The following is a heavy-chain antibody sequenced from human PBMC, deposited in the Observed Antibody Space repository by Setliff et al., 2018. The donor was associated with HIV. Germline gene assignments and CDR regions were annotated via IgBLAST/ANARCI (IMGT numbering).Heavy chain of an antibody. Sequence: SETLSLTCAVYGGSVSGYYWSWIRQPPGKGLEWIGEIDHSGCTNYNPSLKSRVAISVDTSKNQFSLKLSSVTAADTAVYYCARDRSNWNYGKNYMDVWGKGTTVTVSS. J-gene: IGHJ6*03. CDR2: IDHSGCT. D-gene: IGHD1-7*01. CDR1: GGSVSGYY. V-gene: IGHV4-34*01. CDR3: ARDRSNWNYGKNYMDV.